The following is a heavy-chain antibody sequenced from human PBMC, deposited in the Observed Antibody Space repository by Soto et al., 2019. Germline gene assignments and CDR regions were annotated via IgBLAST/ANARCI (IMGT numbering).Heavy chain of an antibody. CDR3: ARGRLNPYCSGGSCHEGAFDI. J-gene: IGHJ3*02. D-gene: IGHD2-15*01. V-gene: IGHV4-34*01. CDR1: GGSFSGYY. CDR2: INHSGST. Sequence: SETLSLTCAVYGGSFSGYYWSWIRQPPGKGLEWIGEINHSGSTNYNPSLKSRVTISVDTSKNQFSLKLSYVTAADTAVYYCARGRLNPYCSGGSCHEGAFDIWGQGTMVTVSS.